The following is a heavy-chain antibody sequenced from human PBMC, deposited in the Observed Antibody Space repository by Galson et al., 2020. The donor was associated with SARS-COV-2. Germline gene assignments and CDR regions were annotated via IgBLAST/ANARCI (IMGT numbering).Heavy chain of an antibody. J-gene: IGHJ4*02. Sequence: SVKVSCKASGYTFTSYGISWVRQAPGQGLEWMGWIVVGSGKTNYAHNFQERVTITRDMSTSTAYKELSSLRYEDTAVYYCAAFVARPVYWGQGTLVTVSS. CDR2: IVVGSGKT. D-gene: IGHD6-6*01. CDR3: AAFVARPVY. CDR1: GYTFTSYG. V-gene: IGHV1-58*02.